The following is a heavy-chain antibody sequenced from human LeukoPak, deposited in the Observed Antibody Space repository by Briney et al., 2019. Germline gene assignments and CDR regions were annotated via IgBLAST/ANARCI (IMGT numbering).Heavy chain of an antibody. D-gene: IGHD3-10*01. CDR2: IYYSGST. CDR1: GGSISSSSYY. V-gene: IGHV4-39*01. Sequence: SETLSLTCTVSGGSISSSSYYWGWIRQPPGNGLEWIVSIYYSGSTYYNPSLKSRVTISVDTSKNQFSLKLSSVTAADTAVYYCASPIPGAFDIWGQGTMVTVSS. J-gene: IGHJ3*02. CDR3: ASPIPGAFDI.